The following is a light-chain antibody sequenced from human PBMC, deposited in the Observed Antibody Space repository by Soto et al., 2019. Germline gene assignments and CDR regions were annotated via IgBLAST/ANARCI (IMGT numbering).Light chain of an antibody. CDR3: QSYDSSQSACYV. J-gene: IGLJ1*01. CDR2: GNS. V-gene: IGLV1-40*01. CDR1: SSNIGAGYD. Sequence: QSVLTQPPSVSGAPGQRVTISCTGSSSNIGAGYDVHWYQQLPGTAPKLLIYGNSNRPSGVPDRFSGSKSGTSASLAITGLQAEDEADYYCQSYDSSQSACYVFGTGTKLTVL.